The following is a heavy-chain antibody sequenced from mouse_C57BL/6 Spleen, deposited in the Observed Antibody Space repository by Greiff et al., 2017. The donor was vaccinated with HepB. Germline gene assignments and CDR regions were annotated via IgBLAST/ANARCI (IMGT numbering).Heavy chain of an antibody. CDR1: GFTFTAYY. J-gene: IGHJ2*01. V-gene: IGHV7-3*01. Sequence: EVKLMESGGGLVQPGGSLSLSCAASGFTFTAYYMSWVRQPPGKALEWLGFIRNKANGYTTEYSASVKGRFTISRDNSQSILYLQMNALRAEDSATYYCARSYGSRHFDYWGQVTTLTVAS. D-gene: IGHD1-1*01. CDR3: ARSYGSRHFDY. CDR2: IRNKANGYTT.